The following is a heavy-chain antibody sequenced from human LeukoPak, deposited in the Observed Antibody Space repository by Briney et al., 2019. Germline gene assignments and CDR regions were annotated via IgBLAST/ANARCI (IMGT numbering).Heavy chain of an antibody. CDR1: GFTFSDYA. D-gene: IGHD2/OR15-2a*01. CDR2: IAYGGTYT. J-gene: IGHJ6*02. V-gene: IGHV3-30*04. Sequence: GGSLRLSCAASGFTFSDYAMHWVRQAPGKGLGWVTVIAYGGTYTHHADSLKGRFTISRDNSRDRLYLQINSLRPEDTAVYYCARNKAITAFFGMDVWGQGTTVIVSS. CDR3: ARNKAITAFFGMDV.